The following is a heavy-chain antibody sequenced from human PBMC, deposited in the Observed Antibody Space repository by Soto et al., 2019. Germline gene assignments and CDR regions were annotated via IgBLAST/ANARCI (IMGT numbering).Heavy chain of an antibody. D-gene: IGHD2-15*01. CDR2: ISYDGSNK. CDR1: GFTFSSYG. V-gene: IGHV3-30*18. CDR3: AKETYSGPLDY. J-gene: IGHJ4*02. Sequence: QVQLVESGGGVVQPGRSLRLSCAASGFTFSSYGMHWVRQAPGKRLEWVAVISYDGSNKYYADCVKGRFTISRDNSKNALYLQMNSLRAEDTAVYYCAKETYSGPLDYWGQGTLVTVSS.